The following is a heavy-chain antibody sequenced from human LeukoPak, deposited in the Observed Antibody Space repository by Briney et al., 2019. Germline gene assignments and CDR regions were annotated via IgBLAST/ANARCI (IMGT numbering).Heavy chain of an antibody. CDR3: ARAEYYDILTN. D-gene: IGHD3-9*01. CDR2: IKQDGNEK. CDR1: GFTFSSYW. J-gene: IGHJ4*02. Sequence: GGSLRLSCAASGFTFSSYWMSWVRQAPGKGLEWVANIKQDGNEKYYVDSVKGRFTISGDNAKKSLYLQMNSLRAEDTAVYYCARAEYYDILTNWGQGTLVTVSS. V-gene: IGHV3-7*03.